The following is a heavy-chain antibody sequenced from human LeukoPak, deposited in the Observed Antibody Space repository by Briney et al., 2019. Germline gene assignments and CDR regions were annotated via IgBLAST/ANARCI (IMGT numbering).Heavy chain of an antibody. CDR3: ARGNSYGSYYFDY. CDR1: GGSISSYY. Sequence: PSETLSLTCTVSGGSISSYYWSWIRQPPGKGLEWIGYIYYSGSTNYNPSLKSRVTIPVDTSKNQFSLKLSSVTAADTAVYYCARGNSYGSYYFDYWGQGTLVTVSS. D-gene: IGHD5-18*01. V-gene: IGHV4-59*01. CDR2: IYYSGST. J-gene: IGHJ4*02.